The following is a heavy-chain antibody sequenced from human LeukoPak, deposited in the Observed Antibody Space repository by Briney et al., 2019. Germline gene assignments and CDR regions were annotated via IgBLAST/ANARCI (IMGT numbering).Heavy chain of an antibody. V-gene: IGHV4-31*03. CDR3: AKTHGDSPAYNLFNP. J-gene: IGHJ5*02. Sequence: SETLSLTCTVSGGSISSGGYYWSWIRQHPWKGLEWIGHIYYSGSTYYNLSLTIRVRISVDTSTYQFSLKLWAVFFADTAVSVWAKTHGDSPAYNLFNPWGQGTLVTVSS. CDR2: IYYSGST. CDR1: GGSISSGGYY. D-gene: IGHD4-17*01.